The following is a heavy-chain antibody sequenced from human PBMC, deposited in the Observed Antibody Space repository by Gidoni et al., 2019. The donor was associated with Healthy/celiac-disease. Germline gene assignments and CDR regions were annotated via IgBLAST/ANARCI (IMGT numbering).Heavy chain of an antibody. CDR2: IFPILGIA. D-gene: IGHD3-10*01. CDR3: ARDGAYGSGSYYPPFDY. CDR1: GGTFLSYA. Sequence: QVQLVQSGAEVKKPGSSVTVSCKATGGTFLSYAISWVRQGPGQGLEWMGRIFPILGIANYAQKFQGRVTITAEKSTSTAYMELSSLRSEDTAVYYCARDGAYGSGSYYPPFDYWGQGTLVTVSS. J-gene: IGHJ4*02. V-gene: IGHV1-69*04.